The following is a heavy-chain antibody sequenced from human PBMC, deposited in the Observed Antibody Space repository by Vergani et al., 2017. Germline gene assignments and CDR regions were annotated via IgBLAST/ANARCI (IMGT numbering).Heavy chain of an antibody. CDR1: GFPFSSYS. V-gene: IGHV3-21*01. Sequence: EVQLVESGGGVVRPGGSLRLSCAASGFPFSSYSMNWVRQAPGKGLEWVSSISSSSSYISYADSVTGRFTISRDNAKNSLYLQMNSLRAEDTAVYYCARVNSSSWYYYYYYYYMDVWGKGTTVTVSS. CDR2: ISSSSSYI. CDR3: ARVNSSSWYYYYYYYYMDV. J-gene: IGHJ6*03. D-gene: IGHD6-13*01.